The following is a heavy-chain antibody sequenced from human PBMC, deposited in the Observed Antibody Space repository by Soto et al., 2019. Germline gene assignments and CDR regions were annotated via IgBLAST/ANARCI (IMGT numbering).Heavy chain of an antibody. J-gene: IGHJ5*02. CDR2: IIPIFGTA. CDR3: ARELRYCSGGSCYSHNWFDP. D-gene: IGHD2-15*01. CDR1: GGTFSSYA. Sequence: QVQLVQSGAEVKKPGSSVKVSCKASGGTFSSYAISWVRQAPGQGLEWMGGIIPIFGTANYAQKFQGRVTITADESTSTAYMELSSLRSEDTAVYYCARELRYCSGGSCYSHNWFDPWGQGTLVTVSS. V-gene: IGHV1-69*12.